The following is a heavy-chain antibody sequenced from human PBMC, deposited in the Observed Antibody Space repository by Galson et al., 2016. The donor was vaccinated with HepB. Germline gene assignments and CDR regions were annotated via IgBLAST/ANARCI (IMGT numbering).Heavy chain of an antibody. CDR3: GKHGGFDY. J-gene: IGHJ4*02. V-gene: IGHV3-23*01. CDR2: ITSSGAST. Sequence: SLRLSCAASGFSFSNSGMSWVRQAPGRGLEWVSGITSSGASTHYADSVKGRFTISRDNSKNTLYLYMNSLRAGDTAVYYCGKHGGFDYWGQGALVTVSS. D-gene: IGHD3-16*01. CDR1: GFSFSNSG.